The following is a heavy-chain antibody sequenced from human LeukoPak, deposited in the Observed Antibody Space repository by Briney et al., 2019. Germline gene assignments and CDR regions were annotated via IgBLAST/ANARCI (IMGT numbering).Heavy chain of an antibody. V-gene: IGHV3-21*01. CDR3: ARVRQQLVGNGAFDI. D-gene: IGHD6-13*01. CDR1: GFTFSSYS. J-gene: IGHJ3*02. Sequence: GGSLRLSCAASGFTFSSYSMNWVRQAPGKGLEWVSSISSSSSYIYYADSVKGRFTISRDNAKNSLYLQMNSLRAEDAAVYYCARVRQQLVGNGAFDIWGQGTMVTVSS. CDR2: ISSSSSYI.